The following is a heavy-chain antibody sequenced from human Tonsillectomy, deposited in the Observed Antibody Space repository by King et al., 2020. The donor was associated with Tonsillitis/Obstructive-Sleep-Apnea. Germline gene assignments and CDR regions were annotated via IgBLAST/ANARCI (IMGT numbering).Heavy chain of an antibody. CDR1: GYTFTSYY. J-gene: IGHJ3*02. D-gene: IGHD7-27*01. CDR2: LNASGGSK. CDR3: AREGTGDNRDAFDI. V-gene: IGHV1-46*01. Sequence: QLVQSGAEVKKPGASVKVSCKASGYTFTSYYMHWVRQAHGQGREWMGILNASGGSKRYAQKFQGRLTMTRDTSTSTVSMELSRLRSEDTAVYYCAREGTGDNRDAFDIWGQGTMVTVSS.